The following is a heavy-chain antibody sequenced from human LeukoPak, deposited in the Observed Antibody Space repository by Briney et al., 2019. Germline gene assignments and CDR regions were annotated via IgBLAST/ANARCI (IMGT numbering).Heavy chain of an antibody. V-gene: IGHV3-20*04. CDR3: ARVSDISVAAYFDY. Sequence: PGGSLRLSRAASGFTFDDYGMSWVRQAPGKGLEWVSGINWNGGSTGYADSVKGRFTISRDNAKNSLYLQMNSLRAEDTALYYCARVSDISVAAYFDYWGQGTLVTVSS. D-gene: IGHD6-19*01. CDR1: GFTFDDYG. CDR2: INWNGGST. J-gene: IGHJ4*02.